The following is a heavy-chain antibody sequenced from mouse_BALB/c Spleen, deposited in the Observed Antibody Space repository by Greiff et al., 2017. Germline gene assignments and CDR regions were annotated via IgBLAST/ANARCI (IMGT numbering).Heavy chain of an antibody. D-gene: IGHD2-4*01. CDR1: GYTFTSYN. V-gene: IGHV1-12*01. Sequence: LQQPGAELVKPGASVKMSCKASGYTFTSYNMHWVKQTPGQGLEWIGAIYPGNGDTSYNQKFKGKATLTADKSSSTAYMQLSSLTSEDSAVYYCARGTYYDPFAYWGQGTLVTVSA. CDR3: ARGTYYDPFAY. CDR2: IYPGNGDT. J-gene: IGHJ3*01.